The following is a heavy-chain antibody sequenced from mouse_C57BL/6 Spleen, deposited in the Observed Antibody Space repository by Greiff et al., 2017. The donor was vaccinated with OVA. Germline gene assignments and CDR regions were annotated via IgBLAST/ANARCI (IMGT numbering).Heavy chain of an antibody. CDR2: ISSGSSTI. CDR1: GFTFSDYG. J-gene: IGHJ3*01. CDR3: ARGGPRAWFAY. V-gene: IGHV5-17*01. D-gene: IGHD3-3*01. Sequence: EVMLVESGGGLVKPGGSLKLSCAASGFTFSDYGMHWVRQAPEKGLEWVAYISSGSSTIYYADTVKGRFTISRDNAKNTLFLHMTSLRSEDTAMYYCARGGPRAWFAYWGQGTLVTVSA.